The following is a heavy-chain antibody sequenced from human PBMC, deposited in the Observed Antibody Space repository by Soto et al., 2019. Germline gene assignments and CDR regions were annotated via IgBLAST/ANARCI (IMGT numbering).Heavy chain of an antibody. CDR1: GFTFSSYS. D-gene: IGHD1-7*01. CDR2: ISSSSSYI. V-gene: IGHV3-21*04. J-gene: IGHJ4*02. CDR3: AKDRNYPRDQFHY. Sequence: VGSLRLSCAASGFTFSSYSMNWVRQAPGKGLELVSSISSSSSYIYYADSVKGRFTISRDNAKNSLYLQMNSPRAEDTAVYYCAKDRNYPRDQFHYWGQGTLVTVSS.